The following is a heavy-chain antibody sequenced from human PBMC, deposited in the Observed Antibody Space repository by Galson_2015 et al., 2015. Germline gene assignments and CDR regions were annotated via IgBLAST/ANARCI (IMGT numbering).Heavy chain of an antibody. CDR2: ISYDGSNK. J-gene: IGHJ5*02. V-gene: IGHV3-30-3*01. CDR1: GFTFSSYA. CDR3: ARGEVYCSGGSCFP. Sequence: SLRLSCAASGFTFSSYAMHWVRQAPGKGLEWVAVISYDGSNKYYADSVKGRFTNSRDNSKNTLYLQMNSLRAEDTAVYYCARGEVYCSGGSCFPWGQGTLVTVSS. D-gene: IGHD2-15*01.